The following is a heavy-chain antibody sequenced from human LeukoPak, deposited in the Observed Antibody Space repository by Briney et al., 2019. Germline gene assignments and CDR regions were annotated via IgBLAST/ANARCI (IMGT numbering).Heavy chain of an antibody. CDR2: ISSSGGTT. CDR1: GFTSCTYA. CDR3: TKDRNAWPTNFDS. Sequence: GGSLRLSCAASGFTSCTYAVNWVRQAPGKGLEWVSAISSSGGTTYYADSVKGRFSISRDNSKNTLYLRMNGLRAEDTAIYYCTKDRNAWPTNFDSWGQGTLVTVSA. J-gene: IGHJ4*02. V-gene: IGHV3-23*01. D-gene: IGHD5-24*01.